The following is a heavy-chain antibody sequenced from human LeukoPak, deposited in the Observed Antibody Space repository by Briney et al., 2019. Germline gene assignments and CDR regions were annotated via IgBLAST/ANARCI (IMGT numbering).Heavy chain of an antibody. CDR3: ARRSKYYDSSGYYYELEDY. CDR2: IYDSGST. J-gene: IGHJ4*01. D-gene: IGHD3-22*01. Sequence: SETLSLTCTVSGGSIRSSYYYWGWIRQPPGKGLEWIGSIYDSGSTYYNPSLKSRVTVSVDTSKNQFALKLTSVTAADTAVYYCARRSKYYDSSGYYYELEDYWGQGTLVTVSS. CDR1: GGSIRSSYYY. V-gene: IGHV4-39*01.